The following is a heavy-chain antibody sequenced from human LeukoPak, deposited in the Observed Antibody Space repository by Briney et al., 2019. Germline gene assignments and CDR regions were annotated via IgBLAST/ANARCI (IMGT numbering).Heavy chain of an antibody. D-gene: IGHD3-9*01. J-gene: IGHJ4*02. CDR3: ACGVPYYDISRIDY. CDR2: IIPIFGTA. Sequence: SVKVSCKASGGTFSSYAISWVRQAPGQGLEWMGGIIPIFGTANYAQKFQGRVTITADESTSTAYMELSSLRSEDTAVYYCACGVPYYDISRIDYWGQGTLVTVSS. CDR1: GGTFSSYA. V-gene: IGHV1-69*13.